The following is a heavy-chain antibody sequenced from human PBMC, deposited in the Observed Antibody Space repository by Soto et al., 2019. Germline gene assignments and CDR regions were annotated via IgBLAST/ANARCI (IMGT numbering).Heavy chain of an antibody. CDR1: GYTFSNYG. J-gene: IGHJ5*02. D-gene: IGHD2-2*01. CDR2: ISLYSDGT. CDR3: ARVVPGAEAWFGP. Sequence: ASVKVSCKTSGYTFSNYGITWVRQAPGQPLEWLGWISLYSDGTNYAQKFQGRVSMTTDTSTTTAYMELRSLRSDDTAVYYCARVVPGAEAWFGPWGQGTRVTVSS. V-gene: IGHV1-18*01.